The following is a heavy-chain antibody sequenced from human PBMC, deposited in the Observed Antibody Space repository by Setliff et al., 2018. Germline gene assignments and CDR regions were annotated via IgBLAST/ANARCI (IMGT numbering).Heavy chain of an antibody. J-gene: IGHJ4*02. V-gene: IGHV4-38-2*01. D-gene: IGHD3-10*01. Sequence: PSETLSLTCDVSSYSISRGYYWGWIRQAPGKGLEFIGSIYHGGNIVYNPSLESRVTISADTSKNQFSLTLTSVTAADTAVYYCARAPPPWPQSLGGDYWGQGTLVTVSS. CDR2: IYHGGNI. CDR1: SYSISRGYY. CDR3: ARAPPPWPQSLGGDY.